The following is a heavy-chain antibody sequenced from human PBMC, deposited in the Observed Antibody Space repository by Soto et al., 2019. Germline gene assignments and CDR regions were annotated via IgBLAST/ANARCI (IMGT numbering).Heavy chain of an antibody. V-gene: IGHV4-59*08. CDR1: GGSISSYY. CDR2: IYYSGST. Sequence: SETLSLTCTVSGGSISSYYWSWIRQPPGKGLEWIGYIYYSGSTNYNPSLKSRVTISVDTSKNQFSLKLSSVTAADTAVYYCARHNCSGGSCYPGDYYYMDVWGKGTTVTVSS. D-gene: IGHD2-15*01. CDR3: ARHNCSGGSCYPGDYYYMDV. J-gene: IGHJ6*03.